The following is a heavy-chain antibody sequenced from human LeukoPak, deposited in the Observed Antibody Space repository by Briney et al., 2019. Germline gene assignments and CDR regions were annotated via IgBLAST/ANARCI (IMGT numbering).Heavy chain of an antibody. CDR2: IKQDGSEK. D-gene: IGHD1-26*01. Sequence: PGGSLRLSCAASGFTFSSYWMSWVRQAPGKGLEWVANIKQDGSEKSYVDSVKGRFTISRDNAKNSLYLQMSSLRAEDTAVYYCARFDPNSGSYEDFDYWGQGTLVTVSS. J-gene: IGHJ4*02. CDR3: ARFDPNSGSYEDFDY. CDR1: GFTFSSYW. V-gene: IGHV3-7*01.